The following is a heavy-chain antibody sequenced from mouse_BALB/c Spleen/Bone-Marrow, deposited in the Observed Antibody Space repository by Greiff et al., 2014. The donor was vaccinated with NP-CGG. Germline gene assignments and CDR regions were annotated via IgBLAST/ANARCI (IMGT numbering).Heavy chain of an antibody. Sequence: QVTLKECGPGILQPSQTLSLTCSFSGFSLSTSGMGVSWIRQPSGKGLEWLAHIYWDDDKRYNPSLKSRLTISKDTSSNQVFLKITSVDTADTATYYCARRDLYYGNSYGFFAYWGQGTLVTVSA. CDR3: ARRDLYYGNSYGFFAY. CDR1: GFSLSTSGMG. CDR2: IYWDDDK. V-gene: IGHV8-12*01. D-gene: IGHD2-1*01. J-gene: IGHJ3*01.